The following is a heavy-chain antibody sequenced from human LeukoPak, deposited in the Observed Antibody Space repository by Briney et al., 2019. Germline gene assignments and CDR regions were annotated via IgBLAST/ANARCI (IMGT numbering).Heavy chain of an antibody. CDR3: ASGGYTAMVYGIIKNWFDP. D-gene: IGHD5-18*01. Sequence: SETLSLTCTVSGGSISSSSYYWGWIRQPPGKGLEWTGSIYYSGSTYYNPSLKSRVTISVDTSKNQFSLKLSSVTAADTAVYYCASGGYTAMVYGIIKNWFDPWGQGTLVTVSS. CDR2: IYYSGST. CDR1: GGSISSSSYY. V-gene: IGHV4-39*01. J-gene: IGHJ5*02.